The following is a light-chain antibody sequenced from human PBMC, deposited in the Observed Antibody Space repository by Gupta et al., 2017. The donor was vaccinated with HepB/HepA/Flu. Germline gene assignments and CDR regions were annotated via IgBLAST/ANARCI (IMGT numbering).Light chain of an antibody. CDR1: SSDVGYYNF. CDR3: SSYTISRTLV. J-gene: IGLJ3*02. V-gene: IGLV2-14*01. Sequence: QPALTQPASVSGSPGQSITISCTGTSSDVGYYNFVSWHQQHPGKGPKLLIYDVSNRPSGISDRVSGSKSGNTASLTISGLQAEDEADYYCSSYTISRTLVFGGGTKLTVL. CDR2: DVS.